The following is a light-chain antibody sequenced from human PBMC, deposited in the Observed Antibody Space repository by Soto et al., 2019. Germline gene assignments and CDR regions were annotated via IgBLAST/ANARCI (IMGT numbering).Light chain of an antibody. CDR2: GSS. CDR1: QSVSSAY. V-gene: IGKV3-20*01. Sequence: EIVLTQSLGTLSLSPGERATLSCRASQSVSSAYLAWYQQKLGQAPRLLIYGSSNRATGIPDRFSGSGSGTDFTLIISRLEPEDFAVYYCQQYGSSRWTFGQGTKVEIK. J-gene: IGKJ1*01. CDR3: QQYGSSRWT.